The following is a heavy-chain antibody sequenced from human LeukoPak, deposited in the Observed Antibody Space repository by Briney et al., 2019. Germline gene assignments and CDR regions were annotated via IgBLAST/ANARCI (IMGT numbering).Heavy chain of an antibody. CDR3: ARDWYDILTGYYNDYFDY. V-gene: IGHV3-33*01. CDR2: IWYDGSNK. J-gene: IGHJ4*02. CDR1: GFTFSSYG. D-gene: IGHD3-9*01. Sequence: GGSLRLSCAASGFTFSSYGMHWVHQAPGKGLEWVAVIWYDGSNKYYADSVKGRFTISRDNSKNTLYLQMNSLRAEDTAVYYCARDWYDILTGYYNDYFDYWGQGTLVTVSS.